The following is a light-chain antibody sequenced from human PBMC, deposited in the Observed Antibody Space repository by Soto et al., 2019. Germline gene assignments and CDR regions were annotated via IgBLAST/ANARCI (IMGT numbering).Light chain of an antibody. Sequence: EIVLTQSPGTLSLSPGERATLSCRASQSVSSSYLAWYQQKPAQAPRLLIYGASSRATGTPDRFSGSGSGTDVTLTISRLEPEDFAVYYCQQYGSSPPYTFGQGTKLEIK. CDR3: QQYGSSPPYT. V-gene: IGKV3-20*01. CDR1: QSVSSSY. J-gene: IGKJ2*01. CDR2: GAS.